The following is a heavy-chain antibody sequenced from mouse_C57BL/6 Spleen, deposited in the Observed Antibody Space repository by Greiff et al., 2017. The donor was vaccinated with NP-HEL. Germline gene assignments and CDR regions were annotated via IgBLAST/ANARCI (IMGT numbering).Heavy chain of an antibody. J-gene: IGHJ3*01. Sequence: EVQLQQSGAELVRPGASVQLSCTASGFNIKDYYMHWVKQRPEQGLEWIGRIDPEDGDTEYAPTFQGKATMTADTSSNTAYLQLSSLTSEDTAVYYCTRRGYGNPWFAYWGQGTLVTVSA. CDR2: IDPEDGDT. V-gene: IGHV14-1*01. CDR3: TRRGYGNPWFAY. D-gene: IGHD2-1*01. CDR1: GFNIKDYY.